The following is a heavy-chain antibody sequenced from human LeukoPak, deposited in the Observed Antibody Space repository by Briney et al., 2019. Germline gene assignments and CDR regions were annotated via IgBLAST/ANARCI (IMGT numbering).Heavy chain of an antibody. Sequence: PSETLSLTCSVSGGSVSNSSYYWGWIRQPPGKGLEWIGSIYYSGSTYYNPSLKSRVTISVDTSKNQFSLKLGSVTAADTAVYYCERQGIQLWFAHDYWGQGTLVTVSS. CDR1: GGSVSNSSYY. J-gene: IGHJ4*02. CDR3: ERQGIQLWFAHDY. D-gene: IGHD5-18*01. V-gene: IGHV4-39*01. CDR2: IYYSGST.